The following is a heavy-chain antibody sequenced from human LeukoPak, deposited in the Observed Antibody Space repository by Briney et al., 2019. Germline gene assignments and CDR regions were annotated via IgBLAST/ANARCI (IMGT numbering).Heavy chain of an antibody. CDR2: IYPGDSDT. V-gene: IGHV5-51*01. J-gene: IGHJ3*02. D-gene: IGHD1-14*01. CDR3: ARGRSGNLDAFDI. Sequence: GESLQISCKGSGYSFTSYWIGWVRQMLGKGLEWMGIIYPGDSDTRYSPSFQGQVTISADKSISTAYLQWSSLKASDTAMYYCARGRSGNLDAFDIWGQGTMVTVSS. CDR1: GYSFTSYW.